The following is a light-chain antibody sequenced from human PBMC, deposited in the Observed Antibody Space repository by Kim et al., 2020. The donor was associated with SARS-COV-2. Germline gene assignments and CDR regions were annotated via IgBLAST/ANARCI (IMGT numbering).Light chain of an antibody. CDR2: GSS. CDR1: QIISSDY. V-gene: IGKV3-20*01. J-gene: IGKJ1*01. Sequence: SPGERATLSCRASQIISSDYVAWYQQKSGQAPRLLLFGSSSRATDIPDRFSGSGSGRDFTLTIIRLEPEDSAVYYCQQYGTSPRTFGQGTKVDIK. CDR3: QQYGTSPRT.